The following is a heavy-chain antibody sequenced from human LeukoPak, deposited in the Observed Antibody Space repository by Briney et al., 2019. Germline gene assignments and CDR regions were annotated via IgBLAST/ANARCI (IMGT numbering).Heavy chain of an antibody. CDR3: ARPHISSGWYVY. D-gene: IGHD6-19*01. V-gene: IGHV4-39*01. CDR1: GGSISSSSYY. J-gene: IGHJ4*02. CDR2: IYYSGST. Sequence: SETLSLTCTVSGGSISSSSYYWGWIRQPPGKGLEWIGSIYYSGSTYYNPSLKSRVTISVDTSKNQLSLKLSSVTAADTAVYYCARPHISSGWYVYWGQGTLVTVSS.